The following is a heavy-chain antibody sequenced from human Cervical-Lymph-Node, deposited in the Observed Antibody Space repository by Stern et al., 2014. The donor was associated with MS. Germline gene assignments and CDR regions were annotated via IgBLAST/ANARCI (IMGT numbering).Heavy chain of an antibody. CDR2: IHHSGST. D-gene: IGHD2-2*02. Sequence: VHLVESGPGLVKPSQTLSLTCTVSGGFISSGGYYWSWIRQHPGKGLEWIGYIHHSGSTYYNPSLKSRVTISLDTSENQFSLKLSSVTAADTAVYYCARDNGPATAIDYWGQGTLVTVSS. CDR3: ARDNGPATAIDY. J-gene: IGHJ4*02. V-gene: IGHV4-31*03. CDR1: GGFISSGGYY.